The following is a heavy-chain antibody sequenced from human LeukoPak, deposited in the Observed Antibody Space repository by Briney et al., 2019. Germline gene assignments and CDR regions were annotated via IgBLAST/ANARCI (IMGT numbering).Heavy chain of an antibody. CDR1: GFTFSSYG. Sequence: SGGSLRLSCAASGFTFSSYGMQWVRQAPGKGLEWVAVIWYDGSNKYYADSVKGRFTISRDNSKNTLYLQMNSLRAEDTAVYYCAKEEGIAVAGPGLDYWGQGTLVTVSS. CDR2: IWYDGSNK. D-gene: IGHD6-19*01. J-gene: IGHJ4*02. CDR3: AKEEGIAVAGPGLDY. V-gene: IGHV3-33*06.